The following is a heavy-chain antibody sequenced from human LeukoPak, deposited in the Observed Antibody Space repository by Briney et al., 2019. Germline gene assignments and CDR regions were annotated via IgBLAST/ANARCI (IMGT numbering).Heavy chain of an antibody. J-gene: IGHJ5*02. Sequence: GASVTVSCKASGYSFSSSGINWVRQAPGHGLEWMGWISASNGNTDYAQNFQGRVTMTTDTSTSTAYMELKSLRSDDTAVYYCAREGRLAPWLVPGGWFDPWGQGTLVTVSS. D-gene: IGHD6-19*01. CDR1: GYSFSSSG. CDR2: ISASNGNT. V-gene: IGHV1-18*01. CDR3: AREGRLAPWLVPGGWFDP.